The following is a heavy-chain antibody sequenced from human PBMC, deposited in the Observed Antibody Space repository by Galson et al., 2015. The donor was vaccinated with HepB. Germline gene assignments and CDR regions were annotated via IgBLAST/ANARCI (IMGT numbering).Heavy chain of an antibody. CDR2: IIPILTIA. D-gene: IGHD7-27*01. V-gene: IGHV1-69*02. CDR3: ARELTGVLGAFDI. CDR1: GGTFSNHI. J-gene: IGHJ3*02. Sequence: SVKVSCKASGGTFSNHIISWVRQAPGQGPEWMGRIIPILTIANSAQKFQGRHTITADRSTNTAYMELNSLTSDDTAVYYCARELTGVLGAFDIWGQGAVVTVSS.